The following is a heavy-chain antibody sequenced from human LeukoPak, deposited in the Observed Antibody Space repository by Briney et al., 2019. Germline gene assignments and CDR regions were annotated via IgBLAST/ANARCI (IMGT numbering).Heavy chain of an antibody. Sequence: ASVTVSCKASGYTFTIYYMYWVRQAPGQGLEWMGIINPSGGSAIYAQKFQGRVTMTRDMSTSTVYMELSSLRSEDTAVYYCARVSSWERWQQLPADYWGQGTLVTVSS. V-gene: IGHV1-46*01. J-gene: IGHJ4*02. CDR2: INPSGGSA. D-gene: IGHD2-15*01. CDR1: GYTFTIYY. CDR3: ARVSSWERWQQLPADY.